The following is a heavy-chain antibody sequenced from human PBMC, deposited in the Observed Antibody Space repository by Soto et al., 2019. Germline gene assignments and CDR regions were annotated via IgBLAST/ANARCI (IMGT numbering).Heavy chain of an antibody. CDR3: ARDKSDAFDI. CDR1: GYTFTTYY. CDR2: INPSGGST. Sequence: QVQLVQSGAEVKKPGASVKVSCKASGYTFTTYYMHWVRQAPGQGLEWMGIINPSGGSTRYAQKFQGRVTMTRDTSTSTAYMELSSLRSEDTAVYYCARDKSDAFDIWGQGTMVTVSS. V-gene: IGHV1-46*01. J-gene: IGHJ3*02.